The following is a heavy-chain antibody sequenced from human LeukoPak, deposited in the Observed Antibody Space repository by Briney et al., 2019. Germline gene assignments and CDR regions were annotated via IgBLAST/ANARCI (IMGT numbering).Heavy chain of an antibody. Sequence: PGGSLRLSCAASGFTLSTFDMNWVRQAPGKGLEWVSSISTSSRYIYYRDSVKGRFTISRDDAKNSLYLQMNSLTVEDTAVYYCARAVCSRSTCYLRHSWFDPWGQGTLVTVSS. CDR2: ISTSSRYI. CDR1: GFTLSTFD. CDR3: ARAVCSRSTCYLRHSWFDP. D-gene: IGHD2-2*01. V-gene: IGHV3-21*06. J-gene: IGHJ5*02.